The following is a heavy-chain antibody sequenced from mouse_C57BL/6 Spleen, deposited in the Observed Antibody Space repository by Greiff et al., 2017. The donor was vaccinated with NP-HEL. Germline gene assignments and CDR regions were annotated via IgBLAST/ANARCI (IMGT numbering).Heavy chain of an antibody. J-gene: IGHJ3*01. CDR1: EYEFPSHD. CDR2: INSDGGST. D-gene: IGHD1-1*01. CDR3: ARHPLLHGSSRAWFAY. Sequence: DVQLVESGGGLVQPGESLKLSCESNEYEFPSHDMSWVRKTPEKRLELVAAINSDGGSTYYPDTMERRFIISRDNTKKTLYLQMSSLRSEDTALYYCARHPLLHGSSRAWFAYWGQGTLVTVSA. V-gene: IGHV5-2*01.